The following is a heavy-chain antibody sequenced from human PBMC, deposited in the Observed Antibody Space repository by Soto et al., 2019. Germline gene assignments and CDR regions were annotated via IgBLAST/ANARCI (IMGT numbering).Heavy chain of an antibody. J-gene: IGHJ5*02. V-gene: IGHV4-4*07. CDR3: ARDMNAGFTHYFDP. D-gene: IGHD1-26*01. CDR2: IYTSGST. Sequence: SETLSLTCTVSGGSISSYYWSWIRQPAGKGLEWIGRIYTSGSTNYNPSLKSRVTMSVDTSKNQFSLKLSSVTAADTAVYYCARDMNAGFTHYFDPCGQGTLVTVYS. CDR1: GGSISSYY.